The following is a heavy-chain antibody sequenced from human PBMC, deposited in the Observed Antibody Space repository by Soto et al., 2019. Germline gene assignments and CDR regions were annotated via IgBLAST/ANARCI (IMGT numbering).Heavy chain of an antibody. CDR3: ARGVYSDSSGYYFFF. CDR1: GGTFSRYA. CDR2: IVPIFGTP. J-gene: IGHJ4*02. Sequence: QVQLVQSGAEVKKPGSSVKVSCKASGGTFSRYALSWVRQAPGQGPEWMGGIVPIFGTPNYAQKSQGRVTITADVSTSTAYMELSSLRSEDTAMYYCARGVYSDSSGYYFFFWGQGTLVTVSS. D-gene: IGHD3-22*01. V-gene: IGHV1-69*01.